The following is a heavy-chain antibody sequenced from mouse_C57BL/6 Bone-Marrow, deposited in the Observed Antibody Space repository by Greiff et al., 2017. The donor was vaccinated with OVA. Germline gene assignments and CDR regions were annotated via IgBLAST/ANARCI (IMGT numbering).Heavy chain of an antibody. CDR1: GYTFTSYW. D-gene: IGHD2-3*01. Sequence: QVQLQQPGAELVKPGASVKLSCKASGYTFTSYWMQWVKQRPGQGLEWIGEIDPSDSYTNYNQKFKGKATLTVDTSSSTAYMQLSSLTSEDSAVCDCERDDDLDYWGQGTTLTVSS. CDR2: IDPSDSYT. CDR3: ERDDDLDY. J-gene: IGHJ2*01. V-gene: IGHV1-50*01.